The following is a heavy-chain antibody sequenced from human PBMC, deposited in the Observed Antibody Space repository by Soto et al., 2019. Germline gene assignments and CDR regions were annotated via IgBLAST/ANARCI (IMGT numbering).Heavy chain of an antibody. CDR2: IYSGGST. CDR3: AREDGYRGGDAFDI. J-gene: IGHJ3*02. D-gene: IGHD5-12*01. V-gene: IGHV3-66*01. Sequence: EVQLVESGGGLVQPGGYLRLSCGASGFTVSSNYMSWVRQAPGKGLEWVSVIYSGGSTYYADSVKGRFTISRDNSKNTLYLQMNSLRAEDTAVYYCAREDGYRGGDAFDIWGQGTMVTVSS. CDR1: GFTVSSNY.